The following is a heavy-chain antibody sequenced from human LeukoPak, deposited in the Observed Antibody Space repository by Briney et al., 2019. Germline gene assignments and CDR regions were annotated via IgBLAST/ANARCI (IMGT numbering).Heavy chain of an antibody. CDR1: GGSISSGDYY. V-gene: IGHV4-30-4*08. Sequence: SETLSLTCTVSGGSISSGDYYWSWIRQPPGKGLEWIGYIYYSGSTYYNPSLKSRVTISVDTSKNQFSLKLSSVTPADTAVYYCARDFGATVLRLSEWTGPSVWGKGTTVTVSS. J-gene: IGHJ6*04. CDR3: ARDFGATVLRLSEWTGPSV. D-gene: IGHD3-3*01. CDR2: IYYSGST.